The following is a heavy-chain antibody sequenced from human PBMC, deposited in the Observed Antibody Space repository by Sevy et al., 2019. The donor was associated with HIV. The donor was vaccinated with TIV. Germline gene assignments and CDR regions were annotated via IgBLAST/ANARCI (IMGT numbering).Heavy chain of an antibody. V-gene: IGHV3-7*01. CDR2: IKQDGSKN. CDR1: GFTFSGYW. D-gene: IGHD2-15*01. CDR3: AREGAGGFDY. Sequence: GGSLRLSCAASGFTFSGYWMSWVRQAPGKGLQWVANIKQDGSKNEFVDSVKGRFTSSRDNPKNSLYLQMNSLRAEDTAVYYCAREGAGGFDYWGQGTLVTVSS. J-gene: IGHJ4*02.